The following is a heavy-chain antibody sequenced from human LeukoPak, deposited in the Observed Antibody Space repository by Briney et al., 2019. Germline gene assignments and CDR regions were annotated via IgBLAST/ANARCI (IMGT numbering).Heavy chain of an antibody. V-gene: IGHV4-39*07. CDR3: ARRKLGEPFDY. J-gene: IGHJ4*02. Sequence: PSETLSLTCTVSGGSINTSPYYWAWIRQPPGNGLEWIASIYYSGTTYYNPSLSSRVTISLDTPKNQFSLKMYSVTAADTAIYYCARRKLGEPFDYWGQGTLVTVSS. D-gene: IGHD7-27*01. CDR2: IYYSGTT. CDR1: GGSINTSPYY.